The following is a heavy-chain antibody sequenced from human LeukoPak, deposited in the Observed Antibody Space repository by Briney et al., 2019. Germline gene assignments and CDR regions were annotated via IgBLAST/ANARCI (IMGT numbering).Heavy chain of an antibody. V-gene: IGHV3-7*03. CDR2: INHNGNVN. Sequence: GGSLRLSCAASGFTFSSYWMNWARQAPGKGLEWVASINHNGNVNYYVDSVKGRFTISRYNAKNSLYLQMSNLRAEDTAVYFCARGGGLDVWGQGATVTVSS. CDR1: GFTFSSYW. D-gene: IGHD3-16*01. CDR3: ARGGGLDV. J-gene: IGHJ6*02.